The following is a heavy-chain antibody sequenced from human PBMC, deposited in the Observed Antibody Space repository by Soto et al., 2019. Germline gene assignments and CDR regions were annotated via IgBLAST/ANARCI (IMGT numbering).Heavy chain of an antibody. V-gene: IGHV4-30-4*01. CDR1: GGSVSNGAYF. Sequence: SETLSLTCTVSGGSVSNGAYFWNGIHQPPGKVLDWIGYIYFSGTTYYNPSLKSRLKISVDTAKNQFSLQLSSVTAADTAVYYCARQDCSGTTCHDFDSWGQGTLVTVSS. D-gene: IGHD2-2*01. CDR3: ARQDCSGTTCHDFDS. J-gene: IGHJ4*02. CDR2: IYFSGTT.